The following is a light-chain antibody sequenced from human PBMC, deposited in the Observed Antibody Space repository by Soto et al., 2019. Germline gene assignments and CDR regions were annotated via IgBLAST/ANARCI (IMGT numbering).Light chain of an antibody. CDR2: DVS. CDR3: QQGYSIHALT. CDR1: QTISTY. J-gene: IGKJ4*01. V-gene: IGKV1-39*01. Sequence: DIQMTQSPSSLSASVGDRVTISCRASQTISTYLHWYQHKPGRAPRLLISDVSTLQSGVPGRFRGSGSETEFTHSITYVQPEDFETYYCQQGYSIHALTFGGGTKVE.